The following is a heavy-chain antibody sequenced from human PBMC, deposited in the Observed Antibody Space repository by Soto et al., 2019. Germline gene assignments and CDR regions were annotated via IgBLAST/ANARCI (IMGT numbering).Heavy chain of an antibody. D-gene: IGHD3-10*01. CDR2: IYYSGST. V-gene: IGHV4-31*03. CDR3: ARVNYSGSGGYSTWFDY. Sequence: QVQLQESGPGLVKPSQTLSLTCTVSGGSISSGGYYWSWIRQHPGKCLEWIGNIYYSGSTYYNPSLKSRVSVSVDTSKNQFSLKLSSVTAADTAVYYCARVNYSGSGGYSTWFDYWGQGTLVTVSS. CDR1: GGSISSGGYY. J-gene: IGHJ4*02.